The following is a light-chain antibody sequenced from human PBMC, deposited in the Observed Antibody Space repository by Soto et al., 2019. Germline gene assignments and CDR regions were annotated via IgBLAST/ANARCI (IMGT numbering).Light chain of an antibody. J-gene: IGKJ4*01. Sequence: EVVLTQSPGTLSLSPGDTATLFCRASQSVTINSLAWYQQKPGQAPRLLIYDASTRATGIPDRFSGSGSGADFTLTISRLEPEDFAVYFCQQYGRTPLTFGGGSKVEIK. CDR1: QSVTINS. CDR2: DAS. V-gene: IGKV3-20*01. CDR3: QQYGRTPLT.